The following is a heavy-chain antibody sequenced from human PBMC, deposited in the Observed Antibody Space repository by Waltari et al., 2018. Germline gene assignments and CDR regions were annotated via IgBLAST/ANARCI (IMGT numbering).Heavy chain of an antibody. CDR1: GFMFIDPY. J-gene: IGHJ4*02. CDR3: ATWDASGSLYDY. CDR2: IRNKVDSYTT. D-gene: IGHD6-25*01. V-gene: IGHV3-72*01. Sequence: EVQLVESGGGLVQPGGSLRLSCAASGFMFIDPYMDWVTQAPGKGLEWVGRIRNKVDSYTTEYAASVKGRFTISRDDSRNSVYLQMNSLKGDDTALYYCATWDASGSLYDYWGQGTLVTVSS.